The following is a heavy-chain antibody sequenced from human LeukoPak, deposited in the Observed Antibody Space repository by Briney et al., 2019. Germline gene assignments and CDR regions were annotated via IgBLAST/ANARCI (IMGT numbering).Heavy chain of an antibody. CDR2: IKSKTDGGTT. J-gene: IGHJ3*02. CDR3: AREDIVVVVAATGAFDI. D-gene: IGHD2-15*01. V-gene: IGHV3-15*01. CDR1: GFTFSNAW. Sequence: GGSLRLSCAASGFTFSNAWMSWVRQAPGKGLEWVGRIKSKTDGGTTDYAAAVKGRFTISRDDSKNTLYLQMNSLKTEDTALYYCAREDIVVVVAATGAFDIWGQGTMATVSS.